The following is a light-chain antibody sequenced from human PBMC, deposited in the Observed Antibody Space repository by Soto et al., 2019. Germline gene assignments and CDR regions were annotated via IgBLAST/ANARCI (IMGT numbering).Light chain of an antibody. CDR2: SNN. Sequence: QSVLTQPPSASGTPGQRVTISCSGSSSNIGSNTVNWYQQLPGTAPKLLIYSNNQRPSGVPDRFSGSKSGTSASLAISGLQSEDEADYYCAAWDDSRNANWVFGGGTKVTVL. J-gene: IGLJ3*02. CDR1: SSNIGSNT. V-gene: IGLV1-44*01. CDR3: AAWDDSRNANWV.